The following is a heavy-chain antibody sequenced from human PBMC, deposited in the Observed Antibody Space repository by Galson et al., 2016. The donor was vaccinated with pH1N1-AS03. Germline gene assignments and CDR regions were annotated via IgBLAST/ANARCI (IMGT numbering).Heavy chain of an antibody. CDR2: INTDSGGT. CDR3: VRGSPHSSSTNYAFEF. D-gene: IGHD6-13*01. J-gene: IGHJ3*01. V-gene: IGHV1-2*02. Sequence: SVKVSCKASGYAFTDYYMHLLRQAPGQGLEWMAWINTDSGGTDYAQKFQGRVTMTRDASISTTYMELSGLRSDDTAVYYCVRGSPHSSSTNYAFEFWGRGTMVTVSS. CDR1: GYAFTDYY.